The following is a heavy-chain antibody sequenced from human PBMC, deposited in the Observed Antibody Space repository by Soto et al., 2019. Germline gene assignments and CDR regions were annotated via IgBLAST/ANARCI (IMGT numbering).Heavy chain of an antibody. CDR3: ARAPPGPSPRWDV. V-gene: IGHV4-30-2*06. J-gene: IGHJ6*02. D-gene: IGHD3-10*01. Sequence: QVQLQESGPGLVKPSQTVSLTCAVSGASMSSGGHSWSWIRQSPGRGLEWIGYIYYTGATYYNPSLKSRVTLSVDRSNNQFSPNFNSVTASDTAVYYCARAPPGPSPRWDVWGQGTTVTVSS. CDR2: IYYTGAT. CDR1: GASMSSGGHS.